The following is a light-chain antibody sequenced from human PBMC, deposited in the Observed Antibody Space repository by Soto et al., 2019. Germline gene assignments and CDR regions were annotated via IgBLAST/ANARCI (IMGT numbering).Light chain of an antibody. CDR2: RNN. V-gene: IGLV1-47*01. CDR3: AAWDDSLSGPK. Sequence: QSVLTQPPSASGTPGQRVTISCSGSSSNIGSNYVYWYQQLPGTAPKLLIYRNNQRPSGVPDRFSGSKSGISASLAISGLRSEDEADYYCAAWDDSLSGPKFGGGTKLTVL. J-gene: IGLJ2*01. CDR1: SSNIGSNY.